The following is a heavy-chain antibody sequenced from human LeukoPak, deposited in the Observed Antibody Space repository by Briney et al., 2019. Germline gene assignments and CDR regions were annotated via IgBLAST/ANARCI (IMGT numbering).Heavy chain of an antibody. CDR3: ARVRDTAMADGIKYYFDY. D-gene: IGHD5-18*01. CDR1: GFTFSSYS. CDR2: ISSSSSYI. Sequence: GGSLRLSCAASGFTFSSYSMNWVRQAPGKGLEWVSSISSSSSYIYYADSVKGRFTISRDNAKNSLYLQMNSLRAEDTAVYYCARVRDTAMADGIKYYFDYWGQGTLVTVSS. J-gene: IGHJ4*02. V-gene: IGHV3-21*01.